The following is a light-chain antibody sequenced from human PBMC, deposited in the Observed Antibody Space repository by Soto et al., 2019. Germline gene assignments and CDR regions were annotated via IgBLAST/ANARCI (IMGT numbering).Light chain of an antibody. V-gene: IGKV1-5*01. Sequence: DIQLTQSPSTLSASVGDTVTISCRASESLIGWLAWYQQRPGSAPKLLIYDASSLEGGVPSRFTGDGSGTEFSLTIASLQPDDFGTYYCQQYKSYPWTFGQRTKLDLK. CDR2: DAS. J-gene: IGKJ1*01. CDR3: QQYKSYPWT. CDR1: ESLIGW.